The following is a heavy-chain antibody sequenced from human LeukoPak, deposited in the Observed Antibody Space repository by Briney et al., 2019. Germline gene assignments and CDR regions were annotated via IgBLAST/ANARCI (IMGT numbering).Heavy chain of an antibody. Sequence: GGSLRLSCAASGFTFSSYAMHWVRQAPGKGLEWVAVISYDGSNKYYADSVKGRFTISRDNSKNTLYLQMNSLRAEDTAVYYCAREGVEIPFDYRGQGTLVTVSS. V-gene: IGHV3-30-3*01. D-gene: IGHD3-10*01. CDR2: ISYDGSNK. CDR3: AREGVEIPFDY. CDR1: GFTFSSYA. J-gene: IGHJ4*02.